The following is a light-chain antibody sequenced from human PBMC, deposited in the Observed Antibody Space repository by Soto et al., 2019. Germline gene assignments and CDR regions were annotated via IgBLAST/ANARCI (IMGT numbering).Light chain of an antibody. CDR3: QQYDHWPVT. CDR2: GAS. CDR1: QSISSR. V-gene: IGKV1-5*01. Sequence: DIEMSQSPSTLSASLGGRVPITCRASQSISSRLAWYQNKPGQAPRLLISGASKVESGLPSTFSGSGSGTEFTLTINRLQPEDGAVYYCQQYDHWPVTFGGGTKVDIK. J-gene: IGKJ4*01.